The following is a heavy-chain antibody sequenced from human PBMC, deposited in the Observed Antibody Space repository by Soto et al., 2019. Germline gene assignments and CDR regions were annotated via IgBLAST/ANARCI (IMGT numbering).Heavy chain of an antibody. CDR3: ARAREIGYYDSSGLDY. Sequence: GGSLRLSCAASGFTFSSYGMHWVRQAPGKGLEWVAVIWYDGSNKYYADSVKGRFTISRDNSKNTRYLQMNSLRAEDTAVYYCARAREIGYYDSSGLDYWGQGTLVTVSS. CDR1: GFTFSSYG. J-gene: IGHJ4*02. D-gene: IGHD3-22*01. CDR2: IWYDGSNK. V-gene: IGHV3-33*01.